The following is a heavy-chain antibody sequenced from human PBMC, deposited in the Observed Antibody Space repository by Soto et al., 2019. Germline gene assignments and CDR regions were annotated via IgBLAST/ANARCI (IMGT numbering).Heavy chain of an antibody. CDR1: GFTFTSSA. J-gene: IGHJ3*02. D-gene: IGHD1-26*01. Sequence: ASVKVSCKASGFTFTSSAMQWVRQARGQRLEWIGWIVVGSGNTNYAQKFQERVTITRDMSTSTAYMELSSLRSEDTAVYYCAAPIVGATTYAFDIWGQGTMVTVS. CDR2: IVVGSGNT. CDR3: AAPIVGATTYAFDI. V-gene: IGHV1-58*02.